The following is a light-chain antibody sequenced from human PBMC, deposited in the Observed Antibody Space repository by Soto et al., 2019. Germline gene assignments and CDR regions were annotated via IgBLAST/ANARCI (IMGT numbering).Light chain of an antibody. J-gene: IGLJ2*01. CDR3: ATWDDSLNGRL. CDR1: SSNIGSHS. V-gene: IGLV1-44*01. CDR2: LND. Sequence: QSVLTQPPSASGTPGQRVTISCSGSSSNIGSHSVNWYQHLPGTAPKLLIYLNDKRPSGVPDRFSGSKSGTSASLAISGLQSEDEADYFCATWDDSLNGRLFGGGTKLTVL.